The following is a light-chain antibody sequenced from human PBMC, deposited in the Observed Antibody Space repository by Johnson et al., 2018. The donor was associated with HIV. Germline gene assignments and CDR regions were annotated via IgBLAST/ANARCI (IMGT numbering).Light chain of an antibody. CDR3: ATWDSSLSAYV. V-gene: IGLV1-51*01. CDR2: DNN. J-gene: IGLJ1*01. Sequence: QLVLTQPPSVSAAPGQKVTISCSGSSSNIGNNYVSWYQQLPGTAPKLLIYDNNKRPSGITDRFSASKSGSSATLGITGLQTGDEADYYCATWDSSLSAYVFGTGTKVTVL. CDR1: SSNIGNNY.